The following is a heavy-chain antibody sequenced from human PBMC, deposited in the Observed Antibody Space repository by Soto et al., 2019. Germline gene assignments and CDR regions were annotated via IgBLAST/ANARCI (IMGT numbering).Heavy chain of an antibody. CDR2: ISSSSSYI. CDR3: ARERSARGTLYYYYYYGMDV. D-gene: IGHD6-6*01. Sequence: GGSLRLSCAASGFTFSSYSMNWVRQAPGKGLEWVSSISSSSSYIYYADPVKGRFTISRDNAKNSLYLQMNSLRAEDTAVYYCARERSARGTLYYYYYYGMDVWGQGTTVTVSS. V-gene: IGHV3-21*01. CDR1: GFTFSSYS. J-gene: IGHJ6*02.